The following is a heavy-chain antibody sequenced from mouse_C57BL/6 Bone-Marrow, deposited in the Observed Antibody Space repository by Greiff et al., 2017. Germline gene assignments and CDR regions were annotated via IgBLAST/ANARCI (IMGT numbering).Heavy chain of an antibody. J-gene: IGHJ3*01. CDR2: IDPEDGDT. CDR3: TTSDGYYWFAY. V-gene: IGHV14-1*01. Sequence: EVQLQQSGAELVRPGASVKLSCTASGFNIKDYYMHWVKQRPEQGLEWIGRIDPEDGDTEYAPKFQGKATMTADTSSNTAYLQLSSLTSEDAAVYYCTTSDGYYWFAYWGQGTLVTVSA. CDR1: GFNIKDYY. D-gene: IGHD2-3*01.